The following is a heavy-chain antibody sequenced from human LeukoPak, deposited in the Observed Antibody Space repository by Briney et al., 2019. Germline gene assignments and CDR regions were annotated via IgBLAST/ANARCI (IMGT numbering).Heavy chain of an antibody. CDR2: ISGSGGST. V-gene: IGHV3-23*01. Sequence: PGGSLRLSCAASGFTFSSYAMSWVRQAPGEGLEWVSAISGSGGSTYYADSVKGRFTISRDNSKNTLYLQMNSLRAEDTAVYYCAKPVGRIVVVPAATWGQGTLVTVSS. D-gene: IGHD2-2*01. CDR1: GFTFSSYA. CDR3: AKPVGRIVVVPAAT. J-gene: IGHJ5*02.